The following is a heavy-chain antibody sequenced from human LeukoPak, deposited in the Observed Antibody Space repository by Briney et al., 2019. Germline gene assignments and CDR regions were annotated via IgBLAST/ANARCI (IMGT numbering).Heavy chain of an antibody. Sequence: WIRQPPGKGLEWVSAISGSGGSTYYADSVKGRFTISRDNSKNTLYLQMNSLRAEDTAVYYCARDRDGSYWYFDLWGRGTLVTVSS. CDR2: ISGSGGST. J-gene: IGHJ2*01. D-gene: IGHD5-24*01. V-gene: IGHV3-23*01. CDR3: ARDRDGSYWYFDL.